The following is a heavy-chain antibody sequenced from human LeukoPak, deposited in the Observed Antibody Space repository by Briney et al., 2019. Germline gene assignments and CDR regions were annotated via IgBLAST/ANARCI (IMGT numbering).Heavy chain of an antibody. Sequence: PTETLSLTCTVSGGSISNYYWSWIRQPPGKGLEWIGYIYYSGSTNYNPSLKSRVSISVNTSKNQFSLKLSSMTGADTAVYYCARYRGYGSGSYVRVDNYFYYWG. CDR1: GGSISNYY. V-gene: IGHV4-59*01. CDR3: ARYRGYGSGSYVRVDNYFYY. J-gene: IGHJ4*01. D-gene: IGHD3-10*01. CDR2: IYYSGST.